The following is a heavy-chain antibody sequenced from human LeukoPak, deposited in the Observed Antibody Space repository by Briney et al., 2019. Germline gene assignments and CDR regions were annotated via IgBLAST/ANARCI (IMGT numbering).Heavy chain of an antibody. CDR1: GGSISSYY. Sequence: SEPLTLTCTVSGGSISSYYWSWIRQPPGKGLEWIGYIYYSGSTNYNPSLKSRVTISVDTSKNQFSLKLSSVTAADTAVYYCARTLYGSGSYFDYWGQGTLVTVSS. J-gene: IGHJ4*02. CDR2: IYYSGST. V-gene: IGHV4-59*01. CDR3: ARTLYGSGSYFDY. D-gene: IGHD3-10*01.